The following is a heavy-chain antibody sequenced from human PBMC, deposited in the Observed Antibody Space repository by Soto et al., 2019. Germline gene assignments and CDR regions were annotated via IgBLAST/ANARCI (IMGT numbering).Heavy chain of an antibody. Sequence: QVQLQQWGAGLLKPSETLSLTCAVYGGSVSSGSYYWSWIRQPPGKGLEWIGEMSHSGGTHFNPSLKRRVTISVDTSKNQFSLKRSFVTAADTALYYCARVERGTATTVVDAFDIWGPGTMVTVSS. CDR1: GGSVSSGSYY. J-gene: IGHJ3*02. CDR2: MSHSGGT. D-gene: IGHD1-1*01. CDR3: ARVERGTATTVVDAFDI. V-gene: IGHV4-34*01.